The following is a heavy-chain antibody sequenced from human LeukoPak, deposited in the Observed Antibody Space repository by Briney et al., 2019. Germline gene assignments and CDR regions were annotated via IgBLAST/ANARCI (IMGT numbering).Heavy chain of an antibody. V-gene: IGHV1-69*13. Sequence: SVKVSCKASGGTFSSYAISWVRQAPGQGLEGMGGIIPIFGTANYAQKFQGRVTITADESTSTAYMELSSLRSEDTAVYYCAISLHYYDSSGPLHYWGQGTLVTVSS. CDR1: GGTFSSYA. J-gene: IGHJ4*02. CDR3: AISLHYYDSSGPLHY. D-gene: IGHD3-22*01. CDR2: IIPIFGTA.